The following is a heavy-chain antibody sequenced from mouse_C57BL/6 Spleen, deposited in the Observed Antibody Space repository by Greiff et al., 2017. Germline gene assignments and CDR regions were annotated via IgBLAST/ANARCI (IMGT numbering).Heavy chain of an antibody. CDR3: ARHYYGSSIYAMDY. Sequence: QVQLKQPGAELVKPGASVKLSCKASGYTFTSYWMHWVKQRPGRGLEWIGRIDPNSGGTKYNEKFKSKATLTVDKPSSTAYMQLSSLTSEDSAVYYCARHYYGSSIYAMDYWGQGTSVTVSS. J-gene: IGHJ4*01. V-gene: IGHV1-72*01. CDR1: GYTFTSYW. D-gene: IGHD1-1*01. CDR2: IDPNSGGT.